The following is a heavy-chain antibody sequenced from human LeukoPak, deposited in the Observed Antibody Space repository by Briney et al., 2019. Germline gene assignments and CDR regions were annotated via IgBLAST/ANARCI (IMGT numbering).Heavy chain of an antibody. V-gene: IGHV3-30*03. D-gene: IGHD3-22*01. CDR2: ISYDGVNK. J-gene: IGHJ4*02. Sequence: PGGSLRLSCAASGYIFSSFGIHWVRQAPGKGLEWAAFISYDGVNKYYADSVKGRFTISRDNSKNTVCLQMDSLRPEDMAVYFCARSDNSATPFDYWGQGTLVTVSS. CDR1: GYIFSSFG. CDR3: ARSDNSATPFDY.